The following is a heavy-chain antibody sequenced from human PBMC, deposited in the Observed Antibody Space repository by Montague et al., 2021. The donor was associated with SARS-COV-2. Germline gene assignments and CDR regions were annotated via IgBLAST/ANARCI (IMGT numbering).Heavy chain of an antibody. Sequence: SETLSLTCAVYGGSFSGYYWTWIRQPPGKGLEWIGEINHSGSTNXNPSLKSRVTISVDTSKNQFSLKLRSVTVADTAVYYCARGQPPRITFGGIISYGLDVWGRGTTVTVSS. D-gene: IGHD3-16*02. J-gene: IGHJ6*02. CDR2: INHSGST. CDR1: GGSFSGYY. CDR3: ARGQPPRITFGGIISYGLDV. V-gene: IGHV4-34*01.